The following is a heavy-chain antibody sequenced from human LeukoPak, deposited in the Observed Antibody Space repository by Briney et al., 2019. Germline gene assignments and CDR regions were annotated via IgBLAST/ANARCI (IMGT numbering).Heavy chain of an antibody. CDR1: GFTFSSYS. J-gene: IGHJ4*02. V-gene: IGHV3-21*01. CDR3: ARSNLEYSSSSTPDY. CDR2: ISSSSSYI. Sequence: GGSLRLSCAASGFTFSSYSMNWVRQAPGKGLEWVSSISSSSSYIYYADSVKGRFTISRDNAKNSLYLQMNSLRAEDTAVYYCARSNLEYSSSSTPDYWGQGTLVTVSS. D-gene: IGHD6-6*01.